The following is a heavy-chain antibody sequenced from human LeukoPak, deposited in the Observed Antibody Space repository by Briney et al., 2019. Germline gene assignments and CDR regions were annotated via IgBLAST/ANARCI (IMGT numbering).Heavy chain of an antibody. D-gene: IGHD3-22*01. CDR1: GFTFSRYW. J-gene: IGHJ5*02. CDR3: ARVLSGSWDWFDP. V-gene: IGHV3-74*01. Sequence: ESLRLSCAASGFTFSRYWIHWVRQAPGKGLEWVSRINPDGSTTTYADSVKGRFTISRDNAKNTVYLQMNSLRAEDTAVYYCARVLSGSWDWFDPWGQGTLVTVSS. CDR2: INPDGSTT.